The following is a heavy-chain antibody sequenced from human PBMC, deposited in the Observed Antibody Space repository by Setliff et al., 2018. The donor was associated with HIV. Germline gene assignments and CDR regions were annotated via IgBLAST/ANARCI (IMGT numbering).Heavy chain of an antibody. D-gene: IGHD3-22*01. CDR3: ARGNNGYYYDSSGYYH. Sequence: SETLSLTCTVSGGSISSGSYYWSWIRQPAGKGLEWIGHIYTSGSTNYNPSLKSRVTISVDTSKNQFSLKLSSVTAADTAVYYCARGNNGYYYDSSGYYHWGQGTLVTVS. CDR2: IYTSGST. CDR1: GGSISSGSYY. J-gene: IGHJ5*02. V-gene: IGHV4-61*09.